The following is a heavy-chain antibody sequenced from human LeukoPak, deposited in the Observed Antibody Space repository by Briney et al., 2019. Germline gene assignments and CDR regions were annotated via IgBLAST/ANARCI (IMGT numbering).Heavy chain of an antibody. CDR3: AALVGATGWVSY. CDR2: INPNSGGT. Sequence: ASVKVSCKASGYTFTGYYMHWVRQAPGQGLEWMGRINPNSGGTNYAQKFQGRVTMTRDTSISTAYMELSRLRSDDTAVYYCAALVGATGWVSYWGQGTLVTVSS. CDR1: GYTFTGYY. J-gene: IGHJ4*02. V-gene: IGHV1-2*06. D-gene: IGHD1-26*01.